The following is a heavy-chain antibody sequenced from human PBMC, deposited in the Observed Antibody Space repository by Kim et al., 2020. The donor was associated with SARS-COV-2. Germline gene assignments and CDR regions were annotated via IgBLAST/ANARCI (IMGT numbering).Heavy chain of an antibody. J-gene: IGHJ4*02. CDR1: GFTFSSYS. CDR2: ISSSSSYI. CDR3: ARVFSEAAIPHYFDY. Sequence: GGSLRLSCAASGFTFSSYSMNWVRQAPGKGLEWVSSISSSSSYIYYADSVKGRFTISRDNAKNSLYLQMNSLRAEDTAVYYCARVFSEAAIPHYFDYWGQGTLVTVSS. D-gene: IGHD2-21*02. V-gene: IGHV3-21*04.